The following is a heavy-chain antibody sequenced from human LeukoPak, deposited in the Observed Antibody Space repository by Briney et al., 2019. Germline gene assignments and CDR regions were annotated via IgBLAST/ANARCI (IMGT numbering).Heavy chain of an antibody. J-gene: IGHJ4*02. Sequence: LSGGSLRLSCAASGFTFSSYAMSWVRQAPGKGLEWVSAISGSGGSTYYADSVRGRFTISIDNSKNTLYLQINCLRAEDTAVYYCAKVAPGDGYNYSPPRVASPANDYWGQGTLVTVSS. V-gene: IGHV3-23*01. CDR3: AKVAPGDGYNYSPPRVASPANDY. CDR2: ISGSGGST. CDR1: GFTFSSYA. D-gene: IGHD5-24*01.